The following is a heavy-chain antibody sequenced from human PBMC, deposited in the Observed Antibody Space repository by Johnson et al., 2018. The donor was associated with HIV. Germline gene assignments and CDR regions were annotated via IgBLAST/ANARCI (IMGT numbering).Heavy chain of an antibody. J-gene: IGHJ3*02. CDR2: IKQDGSEK. D-gene: IGHD3-9*01. CDR3: ARDRGLRYFDWLSDHDAFDI. V-gene: IGHV3-7*01. Sequence: VQVVESGGGLVQPGGSLRLSCAASGFTFSGYWMSWVRQAPGKGLEWVANIKQDGSEKYYVDSVKGRFTISRDNAKNSLFLQMNSLRAEDTAVYYCARDRGLRYFDWLSDHDAFDIWGQGTMVTVSS. CDR1: GFTFSGYW.